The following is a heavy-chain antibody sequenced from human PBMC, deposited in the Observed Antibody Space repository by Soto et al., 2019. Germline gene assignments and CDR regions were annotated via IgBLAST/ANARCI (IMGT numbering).Heavy chain of an antibody. V-gene: IGHV1-69*13. Sequence: SENVTCKPYGCAFTKHGLTFVRQAPGQGLEWVGQCIPSFGTAKYAPGFQGRVTIGSDESTSIAFIELTSLRNEDTAMYYWAAGYSGRYSRFDGWGQGTLVTVSS. CDR2: CIPSFGTA. CDR3: AAGYSGRYSRFDG. J-gene: IGHJ4*02. CDR1: GCAFTKHG. D-gene: IGHD1-26*01.